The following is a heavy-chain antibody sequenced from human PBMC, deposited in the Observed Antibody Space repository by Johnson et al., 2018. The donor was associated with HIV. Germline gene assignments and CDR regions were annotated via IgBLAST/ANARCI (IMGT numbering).Heavy chain of an antibody. J-gene: IGHJ3*02. D-gene: IGHD7-27*01. CDR3: TTELGIGACDS. CDR1: GFTFSSYW. Sequence: VQLVESGGGLVQPGGSLRLSCAASGFTFSSYWMSWVRQAPGKGLEWVANIKQDGSEKYYVDSVKGRFTISRDNSKNTLYLQMNSLKTEDTAVYYGTTELGIGACDSWGQGTMVTVSS. CDR2: IKQDGSEK. V-gene: IGHV3-7*03.